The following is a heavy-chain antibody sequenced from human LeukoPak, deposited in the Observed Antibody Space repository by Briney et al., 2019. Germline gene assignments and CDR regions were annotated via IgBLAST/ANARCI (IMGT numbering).Heavy chain of an antibody. CDR2: IYYSGST. CDR1: GGSTSSGGYY. CDR3: ARDRVVATATSSYWYFDL. V-gene: IGHV4-31*03. J-gene: IGHJ2*01. Sequence: PSETLSLTCTVSGGSTSSGGYYWSWIHQHPGKGLQWIGYIYYSGSTYYNPSLKSRVTISVDTSKNQFSLKLSSVTAADTAVYYCARDRVVATATSSYWYFDLWGRGTLVTVSS. D-gene: IGHD2-21*02.